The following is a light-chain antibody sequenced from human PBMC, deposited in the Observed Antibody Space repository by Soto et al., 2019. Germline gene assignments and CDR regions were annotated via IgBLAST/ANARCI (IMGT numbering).Light chain of an antibody. Sequence: DIQITQSPSTLSASVGDRVTITCRASQSISSWLAWYQQKPGKAPKTLIYDASSLESGVQSRFSGSGAGTEFTLTISSLQPDDFATYYCQQYNSCSWTFGQGTQVDIK. V-gene: IGKV1-5*01. CDR3: QQYNSCSWT. CDR1: QSISSW. CDR2: DAS. J-gene: IGKJ1*01.